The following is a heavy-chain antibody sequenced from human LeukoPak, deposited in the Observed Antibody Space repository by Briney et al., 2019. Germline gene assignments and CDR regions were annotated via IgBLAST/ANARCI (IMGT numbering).Heavy chain of an antibody. CDR1: GFTFSDYW. V-gene: IGHV3-69-1*02. CDR2: INTDTRGI. D-gene: IGHD1-1*01. CDR3: AVLQPFDY. J-gene: IGHJ4*02. Sequence: GGSLRLSCAASGFTFSDYWMHWVRQAPGKGLVWVSIINTDTRGIYYADSVKGRFTISRDNAKNSLYLQMNSLRAEDTAVYYCAVLQPFDYWGQGTLVTVSS.